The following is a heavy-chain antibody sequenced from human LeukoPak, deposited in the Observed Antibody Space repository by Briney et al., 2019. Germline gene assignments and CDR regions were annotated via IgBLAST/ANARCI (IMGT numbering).Heavy chain of an antibody. CDR2: ITSASITI. CDR1: GFIFSDYG. CDR3: VRFLLSSGYSN. J-gene: IGHJ4*02. D-gene: IGHD3-22*01. Sequence: GGSLRLSYAASGFIFSDYGMNWVRQAPGKGLEWISYITSASITIYYADSVKGRFTISRDNAKNSLYLQMNSLRAEDTAVYYCVRFLLSSGYSNWGQGTLVTVSS. V-gene: IGHV3-48*01.